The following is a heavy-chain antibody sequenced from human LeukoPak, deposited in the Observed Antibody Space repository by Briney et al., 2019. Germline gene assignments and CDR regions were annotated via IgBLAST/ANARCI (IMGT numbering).Heavy chain of an antibody. D-gene: IGHD3-22*01. CDR3: ARTSANYDSSGYLLYYYYGMDV. V-gene: IGHV4-59*01. J-gene: IGHJ6*02. Sequence: SETLSLTCTVSGGSISSYYWSWIRQPPGKGLEWIGYIYYSGSTNYNPSLKSRVTTSVDTSKNQFSLKLSSVTAADTAVYYCARTSANYDSSGYLLYYYYGMDVWGQGTTVTVSS. CDR2: IYYSGST. CDR1: GGSISSYY.